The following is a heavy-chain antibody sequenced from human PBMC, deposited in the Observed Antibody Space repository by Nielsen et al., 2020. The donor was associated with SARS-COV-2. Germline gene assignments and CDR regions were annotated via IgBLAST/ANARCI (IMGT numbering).Heavy chain of an antibody. J-gene: IGHJ4*02. CDR3: ARDRGDGYNSGVDY. CDR1: GCTFTTYA. D-gene: IGHD5-24*01. CDR2: INTNTGNP. V-gene: IGHV7-4-1*02. Sequence: ASVKVSCKASGCTFTTYAMNWVRQAPGQGLEWMGWINTNTGNPTYAQGFTGRFVFSLDTSVSTAFLQISSLKAEDTAVYYCARDRGDGYNSGVDYWGQGTLVTVSS.